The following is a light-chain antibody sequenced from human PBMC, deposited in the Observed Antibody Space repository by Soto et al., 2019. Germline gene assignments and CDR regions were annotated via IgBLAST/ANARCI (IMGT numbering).Light chain of an antibody. CDR3: LQRSNWPLT. CDR1: QSVSRY. J-gene: IGKJ4*01. CDR2: DAS. Sequence: EIVLTQSPATLSLSPGERATLSCRASQSVSRYLTWFQQKPGQAPRLLIYDASNRATGIPARFSGSGSGTDFTLIISSLEPEDFAVYYCLQRSNWPLTFGGGTKVDIK. V-gene: IGKV3-11*01.